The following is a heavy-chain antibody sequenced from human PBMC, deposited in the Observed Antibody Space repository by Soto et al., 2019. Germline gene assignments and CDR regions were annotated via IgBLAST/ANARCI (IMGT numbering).Heavy chain of an antibody. Sequence: ASVKVSCKASGFTFTSSAVQWVRQARGQRLEWVGWIVVGSGNTNYAQKSQERVTITRDMSTSTAYMELSSLRSEATAVYYCAARPSSSWQYYFDHWGQGTLVTVSS. CDR1: GFTFTSSA. D-gene: IGHD6-13*01. J-gene: IGHJ4*02. CDR3: AARPSSSWQYYFDH. CDR2: IVVGSGNT. V-gene: IGHV1-58*01.